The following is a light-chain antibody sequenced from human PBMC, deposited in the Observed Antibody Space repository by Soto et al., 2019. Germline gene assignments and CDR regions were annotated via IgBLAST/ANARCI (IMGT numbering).Light chain of an antibody. V-gene: IGLV2-8*01. CDR1: SSDVGGYNY. CDR3: SSYACSSNV. Sequence: QSVLTQPPSASGSPGQSVAISCTGTSSDVGGYNYVSWYQQHPGKAPKLMIYEVNKRPSGVPDRFSGSKSGNTASLTVSGLQAEDEADYYCSSYACSSNVFGTGTKVNVL. J-gene: IGLJ1*01. CDR2: EVN.